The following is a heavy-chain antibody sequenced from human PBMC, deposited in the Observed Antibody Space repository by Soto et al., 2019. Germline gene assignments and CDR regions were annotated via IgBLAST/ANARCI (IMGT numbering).Heavy chain of an antibody. V-gene: IGHV3-23*01. J-gene: IGHJ4*02. CDR1: GFTFSSYA. CDR3: AAMRIMITFGGVIVIRAIDY. Sequence: GGSLRLSCAASGFTFSSYAMSWVRQAPGKGLEWVSAISGSGGSTYYADSVKGRFTISRDNSKNTLYLQMNSLRAEDTAVYYCAAMRIMITFGGVIVIRAIDYWGQGTLVTVSS. D-gene: IGHD3-16*02. CDR2: ISGSGGST.